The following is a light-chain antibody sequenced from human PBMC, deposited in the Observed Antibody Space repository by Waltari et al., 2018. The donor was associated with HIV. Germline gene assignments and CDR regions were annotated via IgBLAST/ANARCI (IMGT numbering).Light chain of an antibody. CDR2: DVY. J-gene: IGLJ2*01. CDR1: SSDIGSYDD. V-gene: IGLV2-8*01. CDR3: SSYAGSTNRVV. Sequence: QSALAQSPSASGFPGQAVTISCTGTSSDIGSYDDVSWYQQHPGKAPKLMIYDVYKRPSGIPDRFSVSKSGNTASLTVSGLQAEDEANYYCSSYAGSTNRVVFGGGTFLTVL.